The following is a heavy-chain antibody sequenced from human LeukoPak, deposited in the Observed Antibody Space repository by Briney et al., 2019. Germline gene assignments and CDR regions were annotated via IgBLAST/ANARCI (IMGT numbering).Heavy chain of an antibody. CDR1: GGSISNYD. D-gene: IGHD1-26*01. V-gene: IGHV4-4*07. CDR3: ARGGNYWPQWWFDP. J-gene: IGHJ5*02. CDR2: IYTSGST. Sequence: SETLSLTCTVSGGSISNYDWSWIRQPAGKGLEWIGRIYTSGSTNYSPSLKSRVTMSLDASKNQFSLELNSATPADTAVYYCARGGNYWPQWWFDPWGRGTLVSVSS.